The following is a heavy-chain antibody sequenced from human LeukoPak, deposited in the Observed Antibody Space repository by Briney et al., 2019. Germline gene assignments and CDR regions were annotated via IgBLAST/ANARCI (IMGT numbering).Heavy chain of an antibody. CDR2: ISSDGSTT. J-gene: IGHJ3*02. V-gene: IGHV3-74*03. D-gene: IGHD2-15*01. CDR1: GFTFRSYW. CDR3: ARLFCRGGSCYSGDAFDI. Sequence: GGSLRLSCAISGFTFRSYWMHWVRQAPGKGLVWVSRISSDGSTTTYADSVKGRFTISRDNAKNSLYLQMNSLRAEDTAVYYCARLFCRGGSCYSGDAFDIWGQGTMVTVSS.